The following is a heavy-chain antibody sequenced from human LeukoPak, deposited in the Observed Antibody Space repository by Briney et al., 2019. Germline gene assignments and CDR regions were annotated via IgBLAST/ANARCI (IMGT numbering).Heavy chain of an antibody. V-gene: IGHV3-23*01. CDR2: IGTSDNAT. J-gene: IGHJ6*02. Sequence: GGSLRLSCAASGFTFRNYALSWVRQAPGKGLEWVSSIGTSDNATYYADSVKGRFTISRDNSKNTLYLQMNSLRAENTAVYYCARDQAFDWYYYYYGMDVWGLGTTVSVSS. CDR3: ARDQAFDWYYYYYGMDV. D-gene: IGHD3-9*01. CDR1: GFTFRNYA.